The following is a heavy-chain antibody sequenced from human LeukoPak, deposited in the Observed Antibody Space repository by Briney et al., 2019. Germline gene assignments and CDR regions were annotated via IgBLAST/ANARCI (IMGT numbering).Heavy chain of an antibody. CDR3: ARQTGGYSSSWYGRQFDY. Sequence: GESLKISCKGSGYGFTSYWIGWVRQMPGKGLEWTGIIYPGDSDTRYSPSFQGQVTISADKSISTAYLQWSSLKASDTAMYYCARQTGGYSSSWYGRQFDYWGQGTLVTVSS. CDR1: GYGFTSYW. D-gene: IGHD6-13*01. J-gene: IGHJ4*02. CDR2: IYPGDSDT. V-gene: IGHV5-51*01.